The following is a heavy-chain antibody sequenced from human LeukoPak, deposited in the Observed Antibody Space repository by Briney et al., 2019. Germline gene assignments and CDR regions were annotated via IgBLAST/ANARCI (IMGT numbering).Heavy chain of an antibody. J-gene: IGHJ4*02. V-gene: IGHV3-33*06. Sequence: GGSLRLSCAASGFSFSTYALHWVRQAPGKGPEWVEVIWYDGNHKYYAESVKGRFTISRDNSKNTLYLQINSLTAEDTAVYHCAKGHYDSSGLPFDQWGQGTLVLVSS. CDR2: IWYDGNHK. CDR1: GFSFSTYA. CDR3: AKGHYDSSGLPFDQ. D-gene: IGHD3-22*01.